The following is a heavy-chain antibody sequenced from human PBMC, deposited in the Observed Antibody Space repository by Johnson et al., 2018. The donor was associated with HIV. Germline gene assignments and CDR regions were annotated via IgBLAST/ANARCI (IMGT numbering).Heavy chain of an antibody. Sequence: QEQLVESGGGLVKPGGSLRLSCAASGFTFSDYYMSWIRQAPGKGLEWVSYISSSGSNIYYADSVKGRFTISRDNAKHSLYLQMNSLRAEDTAVYYCARAPQAKGYSSSWYWGNGNAFDIWGQGTMLTVSS. J-gene: IGHJ3*02. CDR3: ARAPQAKGYSSSWYWGNGNAFDI. D-gene: IGHD6-13*01. CDR1: GFTFSDYY. CDR2: ISSSGSNI. V-gene: IGHV3-11*04.